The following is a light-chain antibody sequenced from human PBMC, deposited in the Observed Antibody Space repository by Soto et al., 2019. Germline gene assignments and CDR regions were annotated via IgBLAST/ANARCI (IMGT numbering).Light chain of an antibody. CDR1: QAIDSW. CDR3: QQTLSSPPT. V-gene: IGKV1-12*01. J-gene: IGKJ1*01. Sequence: DIQMTQSPSSVSAPVGDRVTITCRASQAIDSWLAWYQQKPGEAPKLLIFTGSLLHSGVPPRFSGSGSGTDFTLTISSLQPEDFATYYCQQTLSSPPTFGQGTKVDIK. CDR2: TGS.